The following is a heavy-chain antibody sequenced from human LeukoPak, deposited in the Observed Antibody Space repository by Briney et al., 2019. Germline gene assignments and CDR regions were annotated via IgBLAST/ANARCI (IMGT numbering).Heavy chain of an antibody. Sequence: PSETLSLTCAVYGGSFSGYYWSWIRQPPGKGLEWIGEINHSGSTNYSPSLKSRVTISVDTSKNQFSLKLSSVTAADTAVYYCARGFSYYGSGSRSRDPWGQGTLVTVSS. CDR2: INHSGST. CDR3: ARGFSYYGSGSRSRDP. CDR1: GGSFSGYY. D-gene: IGHD3-10*01. J-gene: IGHJ5*02. V-gene: IGHV4-34*01.